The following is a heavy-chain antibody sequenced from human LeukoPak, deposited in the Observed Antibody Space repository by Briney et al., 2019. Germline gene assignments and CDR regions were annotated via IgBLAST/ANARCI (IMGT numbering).Heavy chain of an antibody. D-gene: IGHD3-22*01. CDR3: ATMKNYYDSSGPDAFDI. CDR2: IYYSGST. Sequence: SETLSLTCTVSGGSISSGGYYWSWIRQHPGKGLEWIGYIYYSGSTYYNPSLKSRVTISVDTSKNQFPLKLSSVTAADTAVYYCATMKNYYDSSGPDAFDIWGQGTMVTVSS. V-gene: IGHV4-31*03. CDR1: GGSISSGGYY. J-gene: IGHJ3*02.